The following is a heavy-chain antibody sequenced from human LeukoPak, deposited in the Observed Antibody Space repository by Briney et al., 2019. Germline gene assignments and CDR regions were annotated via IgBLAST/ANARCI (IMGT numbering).Heavy chain of an antibody. CDR3: AKVAKYYYGSGNIDY. J-gene: IGHJ4*02. Sequence: GGSLRLSCAASGFTFTTYWMSWVRQAPGKGLEWVANIKQDGTEKYYVDSVKGRFTISRDNAKNSLYLQMNSLRVEDTAVYYCAKVAKYYYGSGNIDYWGQGTLVTVSS. V-gene: IGHV3-7*01. CDR1: GFTFTTYW. CDR2: IKQDGTEK. D-gene: IGHD3-10*01.